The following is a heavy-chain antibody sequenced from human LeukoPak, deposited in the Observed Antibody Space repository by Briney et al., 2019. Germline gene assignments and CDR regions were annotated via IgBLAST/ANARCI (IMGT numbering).Heavy chain of an antibody. D-gene: IGHD3-3*01. J-gene: IGHJ4*02. V-gene: IGHV1-8*01. CDR3: ARSPYDFWSGLDY. CDR1: GYSFTSYD. CDR2: MNSNTGNT. Sequence: ASVKVSCKASGYSFTSYDINWVRQATGQGLEWMGWMNSNTGNTVYAPKFQGRVTMTRSTSISTAYMELRSLRSDDTAVYYCARSPYDFWSGLDYWGQGTLSPSPQ.